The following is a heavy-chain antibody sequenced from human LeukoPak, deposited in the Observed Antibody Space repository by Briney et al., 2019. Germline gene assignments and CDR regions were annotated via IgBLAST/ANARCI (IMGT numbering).Heavy chain of an antibody. CDR3: ARDLGYFWSGYHR. V-gene: IGHV3-21*01. CDR1: GFTFSSYS. J-gene: IGHJ3*01. CDR2: ISSSSSYI. D-gene: IGHD3-3*01. Sequence: NPGGSLRLSCAASGFTFSSYSMNWVRQPPGKGLEWVSSISSSSSYIYYADSVKGRFTISRDNAKNSLYLQMNSLRAEDTAVYYCARDLGYFWSGYHRWGQGTMVTVSS.